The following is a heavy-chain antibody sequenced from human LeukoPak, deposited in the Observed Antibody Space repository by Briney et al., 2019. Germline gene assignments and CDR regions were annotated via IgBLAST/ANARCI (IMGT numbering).Heavy chain of an antibody. J-gene: IGHJ5*02. V-gene: IGHV1-8*01. CDR1: GYTFTSYD. CDR3: ARRRHSSSWYRPIRANWFDP. CDR2: MNSNSGNT. Sequence: GASVTVSCKASGYTFTSYDINWVRQATGQGLEWMRWMNSNSGNTGYAQKFQGRVTMTRNTSISTAYMELSSLRSEDTAVYYCARRRHSSSWYRPIRANWFDPWGQGTLVTVSS. D-gene: IGHD6-13*01.